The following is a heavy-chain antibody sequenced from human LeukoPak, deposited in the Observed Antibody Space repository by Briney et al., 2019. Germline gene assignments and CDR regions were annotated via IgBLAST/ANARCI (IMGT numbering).Heavy chain of an antibody. CDR2: ISSSSSYI. CDR1: GFTFSSYS. Sequence: GGSLRLSCAASGFTFSSYSMNWVRQAPGKGLEWVSSISSSSSYIYYADSVKGRFTISRDNAKNSLYLQMNSLRAEDTAVYYCAREWACDYGGNSEPYWGQGTLVTVSS. CDR3: AREWACDYGGNSEPY. D-gene: IGHD4-23*01. V-gene: IGHV3-21*01. J-gene: IGHJ4*02.